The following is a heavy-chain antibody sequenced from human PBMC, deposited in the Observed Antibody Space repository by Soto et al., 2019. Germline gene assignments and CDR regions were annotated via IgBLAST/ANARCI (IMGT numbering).Heavy chain of an antibody. CDR1: GGSINSGGYS. CDR3: ARGWGYDTSGYYFDY. V-gene: IGHV4-30-2*01. Sequence: QLQLQESGSGLVKPSQTLSLTCAVSGGSINSGGYSWSWIRQPPGKGLEWIGYIYHSGRTYYNRSLKSRVTISIDRSKKRVTLRLSAVTAADTALYYGARGWGYDTSGYYFDYWGQGTLVTVS. J-gene: IGHJ4*02. D-gene: IGHD3-22*01. CDR2: IYHSGRT.